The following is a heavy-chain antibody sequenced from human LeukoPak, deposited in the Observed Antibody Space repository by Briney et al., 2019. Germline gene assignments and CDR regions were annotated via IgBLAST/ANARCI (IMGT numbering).Heavy chain of an antibody. CDR1: GFTFDGYG. V-gene: IGHV3-20*04. CDR2: INWNGGST. Sequence: GGSLRLSCAASGFTFDGYGMSWVRQAPGKGLEWVSGINWNGGSTGYADSVKGRFTISRDNAKNSLYLQMNSLRAEDTALYYCARDLHSSSWYGGGYWGQGTLVTVSS. CDR3: ARDLHSSSWYGGGY. J-gene: IGHJ4*02. D-gene: IGHD6-13*01.